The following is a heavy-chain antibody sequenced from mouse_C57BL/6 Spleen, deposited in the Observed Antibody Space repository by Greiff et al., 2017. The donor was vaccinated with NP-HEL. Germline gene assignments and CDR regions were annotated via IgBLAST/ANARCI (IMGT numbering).Heavy chain of an antibody. CDR3: ARMDEGYFDY. CDR2: INPSSGYT. V-gene: IGHV1-4*01. J-gene: IGHJ2*01. CDR1: GYTFTSYT. Sequence: QVQLQQSGAELARPGASVKMSCKASGYTFTSYTMHWVKQRPGQGPEWIGYINPSSGYTKYNQKFKDKATLTADKYSSTAYMQLSSLTAENSAVYYCARMDEGYFDYWGQGTTLTVSS.